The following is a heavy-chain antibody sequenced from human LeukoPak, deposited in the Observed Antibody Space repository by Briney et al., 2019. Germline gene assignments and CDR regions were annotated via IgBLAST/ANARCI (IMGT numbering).Heavy chain of an antibody. CDR1: GFTFSSYA. CDR2: ISYDGSNK. D-gene: IGHD2-15*01. Sequence: GGSLRLSCAASGFTFSSYAMHWVRQAPGKGLERVAVISYDGSNKYYADSVKGRFTISRDNSKNTLYLQMNSLRAEDTAVYYCARDLKGSLIGYCSGGSCYGNYFDYWGQGTLVTVSS. CDR3: ARDLKGSLIGYCSGGSCYGNYFDY. J-gene: IGHJ4*02. V-gene: IGHV3-30-3*01.